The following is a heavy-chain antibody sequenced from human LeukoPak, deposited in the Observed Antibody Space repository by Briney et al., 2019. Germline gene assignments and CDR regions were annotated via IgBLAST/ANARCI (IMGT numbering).Heavy chain of an antibody. CDR1: GGSISSYY. J-gene: IGHJ4*02. CDR2: IYYSGST. D-gene: IGHD2-2*01. Sequence: SETLSLTCTVSGGSISSYYWSWIRQSPGKGLEWIGYIYYSGSTNYNPSLKSRVTISVATSKNQFPLKLSSVTAADTAVYYCAREYCSSTSCYFDYWGQGTLVTVSS. CDR3: AREYCSSTSCYFDY. V-gene: IGHV4-59*13.